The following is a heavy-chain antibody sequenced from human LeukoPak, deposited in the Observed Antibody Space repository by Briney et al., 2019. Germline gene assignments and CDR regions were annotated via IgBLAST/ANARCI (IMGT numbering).Heavy chain of an antibody. CDR1: GGSISSSSYY. D-gene: IGHD2-2*01. J-gene: IGHJ6*02. Sequence: SETLSLTCTVSGGSISSSSYYWGWIRQPPGKGLEWIGYIYYSGSTNYNPSLTSRVTISVDPSKNQFSLKLSSVTAADTAVYYCARMVVVVPAANYYSGMDVWGQGTTVTVSS. V-gene: IGHV4-61*05. CDR2: IYYSGST. CDR3: ARMVVVVPAANYYSGMDV.